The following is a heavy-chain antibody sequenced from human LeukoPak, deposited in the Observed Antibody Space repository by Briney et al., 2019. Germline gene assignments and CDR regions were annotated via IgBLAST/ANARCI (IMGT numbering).Heavy chain of an antibody. CDR3: ARVIGEYCSSTSCYGMWFDP. CDR2: INPNSGGT. J-gene: IGHJ5*02. CDR1: GFTFSSYG. V-gene: IGHV1-2*02. Sequence: GRSLRLSCAASGFTFSSYGMHWVRQAPGQGLEWMGWINPNSGGTNYAQKFQGRVTMTRDTSISTAYMELSRLRSDDTAVYYCARVIGEYCSSTSCYGMWFDPWGQGTLVTVSS. D-gene: IGHD2-2*01.